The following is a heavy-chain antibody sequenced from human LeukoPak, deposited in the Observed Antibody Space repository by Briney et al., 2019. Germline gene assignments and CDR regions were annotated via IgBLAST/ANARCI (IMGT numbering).Heavy chain of an antibody. CDR3: ARGIMGATNWFDP. CDR1: GGSISNSY. Sequence: SETLSLTCTVSGGSISNSYWSWIRQPAGKELEWIGRIYTSGSTYCNPSLKSRVTMSVDTSKNQFSLRLSSVTAADTAVYYCARGIMGATNWFDPWGQGTLVTVSS. D-gene: IGHD1-26*01. CDR2: IYTSGST. V-gene: IGHV4-4*07. J-gene: IGHJ5*02.